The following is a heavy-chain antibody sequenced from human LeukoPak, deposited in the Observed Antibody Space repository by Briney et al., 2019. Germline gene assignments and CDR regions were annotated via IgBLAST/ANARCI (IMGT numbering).Heavy chain of an antibody. CDR2: IRCSGDRT. Sequence: TGGSLRLSCAASGFTFSSYAMSWVRQAPGKGLEWVSAIRCSGDRTHYADSVKGRFTISRDNSKNTLYLQMNSLRAEDTAVYYCAKDSKIVGATFRSYHYMDVWGKGTAVTVSS. CDR1: GFTFSSYA. CDR3: AKDSKIVGATFRSYHYMDV. V-gene: IGHV3-23*01. J-gene: IGHJ6*03. D-gene: IGHD1-26*01.